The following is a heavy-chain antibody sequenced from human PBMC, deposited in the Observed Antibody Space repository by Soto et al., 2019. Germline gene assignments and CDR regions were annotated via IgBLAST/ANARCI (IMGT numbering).Heavy chain of an antibody. CDR3: ARQASGYYYGWFDP. CDR1: GGSLLDSTYY. V-gene: IGHV4-39*01. J-gene: IGHJ5*02. D-gene: IGHD3-22*01. Sequence: PSETLSLTCTVSGGSLLDSTYYWAWIRQSPGKGLEWIGTIFYSGGTFYTPSLKSRVTMSVDTSNNQFSLKLSSVTAADTAVYYCARQASGYYYGWFDPWGQGTLVTVS. CDR2: IFYSGGT.